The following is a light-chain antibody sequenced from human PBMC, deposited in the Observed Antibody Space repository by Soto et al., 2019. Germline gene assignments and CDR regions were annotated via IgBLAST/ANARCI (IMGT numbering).Light chain of an antibody. J-gene: IGKJ4*01. CDR1: QTVNNNY. Sequence: ELVLTQSPGTLSLSPGERATLSCRASQTVNNNYLAWYQQIPGQAPRLLISGASGRATGTPDRFSGSASGTDFTLTISRLEHEDFAVYYCQQYGSSPLTFGGGTKV. CDR3: QQYGSSPLT. V-gene: IGKV3-20*01. CDR2: GAS.